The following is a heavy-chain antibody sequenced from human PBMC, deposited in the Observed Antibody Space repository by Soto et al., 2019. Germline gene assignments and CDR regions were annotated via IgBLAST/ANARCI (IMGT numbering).Heavy chain of an antibody. CDR3: ARDSLDIAAAGTI. Sequence: GGSLRLSCAASGFTFSSYSMNWVRQAPGKGLEWVSSISSSSSYIYYADSVKGRFTISRDNAKNSLYLQMNSLRAEDAAVYYCARDSLDIAAAGTIWGQGTLVTVSS. CDR2: ISSSSSYI. J-gene: IGHJ4*02. V-gene: IGHV3-21*01. D-gene: IGHD6-13*01. CDR1: GFTFSSYS.